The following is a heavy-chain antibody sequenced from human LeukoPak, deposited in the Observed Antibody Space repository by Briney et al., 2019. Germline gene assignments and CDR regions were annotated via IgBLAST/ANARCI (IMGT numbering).Heavy chain of an antibody. D-gene: IGHD5-18*01. CDR3: ARDREYRGYTYDHYFDS. V-gene: IGHV1-18*01. J-gene: IGHJ4*02. CDR2: ISAYNGNT. Sequence: WASVKVSCKASGSGYTFTNNGFNWVRQAPGQGLEWMGWISAYNGNTNYAQKFQGRVTMTTDTSTSTAYMELRSLRSDDTAVYYCARDREYRGYTYDHYFDSWGQGTLVTVSS. CDR1: GSGYTFTNNG.